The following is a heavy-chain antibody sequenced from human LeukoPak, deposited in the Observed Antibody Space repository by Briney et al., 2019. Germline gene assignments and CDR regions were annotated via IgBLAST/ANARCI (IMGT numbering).Heavy chain of an antibody. CDR2: IDHSGGA. D-gene: IGHD6-6*01. CDR1: GGSFSGYY. V-gene: IGHV4-34*01. Sequence: SETLSLTCAVYGGSFSGYYWSWIRQPPGKGLEWIGEIDHSGGAKYNASLKSRVTISLDTSKIQFSLNLRSVTAADTAVYYCARHKYSSSEYNWFDPWGQGTLVTVSS. CDR3: ARHKYSSSEYNWFDP. J-gene: IGHJ5*02.